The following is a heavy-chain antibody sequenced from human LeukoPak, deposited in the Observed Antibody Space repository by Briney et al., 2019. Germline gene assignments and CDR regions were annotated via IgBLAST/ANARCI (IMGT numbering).Heavy chain of an antibody. CDR1: EFMLGW. CDR2: VWDDGGSQ. CDR3: AKDQWNPDF. Sequence: GGSLRLSCSVSEFMLGWMGWVRQAPGKGLEWVAVVWDDGGSQNYADSVKGRFTISRDNSKNLVFLQMNSLRAEDTAVYYCAKDQWNPDFWGQGTLVSVSS. V-gene: IGHV3-33*06. J-gene: IGHJ4*02. D-gene: IGHD6-19*01.